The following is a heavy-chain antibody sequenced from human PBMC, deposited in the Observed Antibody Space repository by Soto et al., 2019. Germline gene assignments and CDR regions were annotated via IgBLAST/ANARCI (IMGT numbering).Heavy chain of an antibody. CDR1: GFTFINYA. Sequence: EVQLLESGGGLVQPGGSLRLSCAASGFTFINYAMSWVRQAPGKGLEWVSTIGGGDGSTYYADSVKGRFTISRDNSNSALYLQMNSLRLGDTAIYYCAKGILVKPPGTRTFDIWGQGTMVIVSS. CDR2: IGGGDGST. CDR3: AKGILVKPPGTRTFDI. J-gene: IGHJ3*02. V-gene: IGHV3-23*01. D-gene: IGHD6-13*01.